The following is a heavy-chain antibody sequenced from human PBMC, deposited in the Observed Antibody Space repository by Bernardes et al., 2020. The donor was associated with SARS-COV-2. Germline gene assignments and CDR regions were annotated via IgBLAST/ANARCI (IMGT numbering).Heavy chain of an antibody. CDR3: ARDMASD. V-gene: IGHV4-59*01. Sequence: AEPLSLTCTVSGCSISSYYWSWLRQPPGKGLEWIGYIYYSGSTNYNPSLKSRVTISVDTSKNQFSLKLSSVTAADTAVYYCARDMASDWGQGTLVTVSS. J-gene: IGHJ4*02. D-gene: IGHD3-10*01. CDR2: IYYSGST. CDR1: GCSISSYY.